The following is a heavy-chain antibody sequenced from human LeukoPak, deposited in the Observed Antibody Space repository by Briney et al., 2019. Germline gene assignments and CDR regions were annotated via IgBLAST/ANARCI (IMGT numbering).Heavy chain of an antibody. Sequence: GGSLRLSCEASGFTFSTYNMNWVRQAPGKRLEWVSSITSSSSYAFYADSVKGRFTISRDNAKSSLYLQMNNLRAEDTAVYYCARDPYSGHYGNDYYYYMDVWGKGTTLTISS. D-gene: IGHD5-12*01. CDR2: ITSSSSYA. CDR1: GFTFSTYN. V-gene: IGHV3-21*01. CDR3: ARDPYSGHYGNDYYYYMDV. J-gene: IGHJ6*03.